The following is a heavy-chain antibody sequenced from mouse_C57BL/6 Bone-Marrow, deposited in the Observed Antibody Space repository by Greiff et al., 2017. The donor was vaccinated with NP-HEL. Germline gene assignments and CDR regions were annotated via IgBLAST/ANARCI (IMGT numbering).Heavy chain of an antibody. CDR3: ARSTLYYDYDTSYFDD. Sequence: QVQLQQSGAELMKPGASVKLSCKATGYTFTGYWIEWVKQRPGHGLEWIGEILPGSGSTNYNEKFKGKATFTADTSSNTAYMQLSSLTTEDSAIYYCARSTLYYDYDTSYFDDWGQGTTLTVSS. V-gene: IGHV1-9*01. CDR1: GYTFTGYW. CDR2: ILPGSGST. J-gene: IGHJ2*01. D-gene: IGHD2-4*01.